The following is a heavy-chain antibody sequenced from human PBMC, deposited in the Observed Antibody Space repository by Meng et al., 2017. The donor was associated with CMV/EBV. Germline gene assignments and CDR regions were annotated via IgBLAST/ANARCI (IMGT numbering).Heavy chain of an antibody. D-gene: IGHD2-2*01. CDR2: IKSKTDGGTT. V-gene: IGHV3-15*01. CDR3: AKDPRYCSSTSCEPSDY. CDR1: GFTFSNAW. Sequence: GGSLRLSCAASGFTFSNAWMSWVRQAPGKGLEWVGRIKSKTDGGTTDYAAPVKGRFTISRDDSKNTLYLQMNSLKTEDTAVYYCAKDPRYCSSTSCEPSDYWGQGTLVTVSS. J-gene: IGHJ4*02.